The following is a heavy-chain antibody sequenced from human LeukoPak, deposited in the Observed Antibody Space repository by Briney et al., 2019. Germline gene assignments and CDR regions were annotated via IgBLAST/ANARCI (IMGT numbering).Heavy chain of an antibody. CDR2: INKEGNEE. D-gene: IGHD7-27*01. Sequence: GGSLRLSCAASGFTFKDYWMSWVRQAPGKGPEWVANINKEGNEEHFVDSVKGRFTVSRDNAKNSLFLQMNNLRVEDTAVYYCATYKNWVAGDVWGQGTTVSVSS. J-gene: IGHJ6*02. V-gene: IGHV3-7*01. CDR3: ATYKNWVAGDV. CDR1: GFTFKDYW.